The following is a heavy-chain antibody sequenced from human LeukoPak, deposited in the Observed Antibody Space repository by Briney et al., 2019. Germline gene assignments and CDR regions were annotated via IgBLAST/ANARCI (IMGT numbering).Heavy chain of an antibody. Sequence: SETLSLTCTVSGGSISSSSYYWGWIRQPPGKGLEWIGSIYYSGSTYYNPSLKSRVTISVDTSKNQFSLKLSSVTAADTAVYYCARLHSSSWYHYYYYYMDVWGKGTTVTISS. D-gene: IGHD6-13*01. CDR2: IYYSGST. CDR1: GGSISSSSYY. CDR3: ARLHSSSWYHYYYYYMDV. V-gene: IGHV4-39*01. J-gene: IGHJ6*03.